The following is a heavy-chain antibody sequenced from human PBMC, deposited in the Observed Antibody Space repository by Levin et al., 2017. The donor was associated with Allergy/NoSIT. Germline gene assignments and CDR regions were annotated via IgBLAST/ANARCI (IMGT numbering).Heavy chain of an antibody. CDR1: GFTLGDYA. D-gene: IGHD6-25*01. J-gene: IGHJ6*02. V-gene: IGHV3-9*01. CDR3: AKDIYISSGTTGPLNSHFYGMDV. CDR2: ITWNSGNM. Sequence: GGSLRLSCAASGFTLGDYAMHWVRQAPGKGLEWVSGITWNSGNMGYGDSVKGRFTISRDNAKNSLYLHMNGLRAEDTALYFCAKDIYISSGTTGPLNSHFYGMDVWGQGTTVTVSS.